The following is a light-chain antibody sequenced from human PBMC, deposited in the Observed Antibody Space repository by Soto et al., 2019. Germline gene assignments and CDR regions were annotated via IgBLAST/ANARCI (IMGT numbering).Light chain of an antibody. CDR2: EVT. J-gene: IGLJ1*01. CDR3: CSYAGNSEV. V-gene: IGLV2-23*02. CDR1: SGDVGSYNL. Sequence: QSVLTQPASVSGSPGQSITIPCTGTSGDVGSYNLVSWYQQHPGKAPKLLIYEVTERPSGVSNRFSGSKSGNTASLTISGLQPDDEADYYCCSYAGNSEVFGTGTKVTDL.